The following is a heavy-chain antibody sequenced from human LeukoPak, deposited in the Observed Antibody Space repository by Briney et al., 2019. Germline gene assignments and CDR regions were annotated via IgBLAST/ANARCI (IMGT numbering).Heavy chain of an antibody. D-gene: IGHD6-19*01. CDR3: ARDEGGAVAGKNLDY. V-gene: IGHV1-18*01. Sequence: ASVKVSCKASGYTFTTYGISWVRQAPGQGLEWMGWISAYNGNTNYAQKLQGRVTVTTDTSTGTAYMELRSLRSDDTAVYYCARDEGGAVAGKNLDYWGQRTLVTVSS. CDR1: GYTFTTYG. J-gene: IGHJ4*02. CDR2: ISAYNGNT.